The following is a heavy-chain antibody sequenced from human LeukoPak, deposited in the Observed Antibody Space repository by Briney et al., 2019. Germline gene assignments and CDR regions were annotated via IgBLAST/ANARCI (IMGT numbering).Heavy chain of an antibody. D-gene: IGHD6-19*01. V-gene: IGHV3-23*01. CDR1: GFSFSSHS. J-gene: IGHJ5*01. CDR3: SAQPESLAGGMHS. CDR2: ISPRSDFT. Sequence: GGSLRLSCAASGFSFSSHSMTWVRQAPGKGLDWVSTISPRSDFTFYADSVKGRFTVSRDNSRNTLYLHMSTLRAEDTAVYYCSAQPESLAGGMHSGGQGALVTVSS.